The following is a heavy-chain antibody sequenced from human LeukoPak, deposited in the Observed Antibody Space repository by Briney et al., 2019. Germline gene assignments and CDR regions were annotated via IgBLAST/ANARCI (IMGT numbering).Heavy chain of an antibody. D-gene: IGHD4-17*01. CDR1: GGSISSSSFY. J-gene: IGHJ4*02. CDR2: IYYSGTT. Sequence: SETLSLTCTVSGGSISSSSFYWDWIRQPPGKGLEWIGTIYYSGTTYYNPSLKSRVTMSVDTSKNQFSLKLGSVTAADTAVYYCARLASYGDFLHPPYFDYWGQGTLVTVSS. V-gene: IGHV4-39*01. CDR3: ARLASYGDFLHPPYFDY.